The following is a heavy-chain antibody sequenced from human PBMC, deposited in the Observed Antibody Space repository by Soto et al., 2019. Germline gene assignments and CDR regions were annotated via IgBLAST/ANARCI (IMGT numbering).Heavy chain of an antibody. CDR2: INHSGST. V-gene: IGHV4-34*01. CDR1: GGSFSGYY. J-gene: IGHJ3*02. D-gene: IGHD5-12*01. Sequence: PSETLSLTCAVYGGSFSGYYWSWIRQPPGKGLEWIGEINHSGSTNYNPSLKSRVTISVDTPKNQFSLKLSSVTAADTAVYYCARAEMATMYAFDIWGQGTMVTVSS. CDR3: ARAEMATMYAFDI.